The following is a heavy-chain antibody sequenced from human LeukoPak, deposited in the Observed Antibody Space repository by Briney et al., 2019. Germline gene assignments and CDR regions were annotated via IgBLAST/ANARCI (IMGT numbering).Heavy chain of an antibody. J-gene: IGHJ4*02. Sequence: PSETLSLTCAVYGGSFSGYYWSWIRQPPGKGLEWIGEINHSGSTNYNPSLKSRVTISVDTSKNQFSLKLSSVTAADTAVHYCARGRRGYYDSSGYYPRSHFDYWGQGTLVTVSS. CDR2: INHSGST. V-gene: IGHV4-34*01. D-gene: IGHD3-22*01. CDR3: ARGRRGYYDSSGYYPRSHFDY. CDR1: GGSFSGYY.